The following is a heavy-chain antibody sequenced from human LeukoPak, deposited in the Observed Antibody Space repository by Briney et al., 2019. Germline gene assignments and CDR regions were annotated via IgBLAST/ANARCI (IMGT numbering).Heavy chain of an antibody. V-gene: IGHV3-48*01. J-gene: IGHJ3*02. Sequence: GGSLRLSCAASGFTFSSYSMNWVRQAPGKGLEWVSYISSSSSTIYYADSVKGRFTISRDNAKNSLYLQMNSLRAEDTAVYYCARGLSRRGLMVVDDAFDIWGQGTMVTVSS. CDR1: GFTFSSYS. CDR3: ARGLSRRGLMVVDDAFDI. CDR2: ISSSSSTI. D-gene: IGHD3-22*01.